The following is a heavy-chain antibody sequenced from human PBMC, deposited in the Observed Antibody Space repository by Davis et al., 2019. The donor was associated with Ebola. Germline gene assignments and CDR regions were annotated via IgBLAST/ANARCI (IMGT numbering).Heavy chain of an antibody. D-gene: IGHD1-26*01. CDR3: ARVYKRGIVGATGY. Sequence: ASVKVSCKASGYTFTSYAMHWVRQAPGQRLEWMGWINAGNGNTKYSQKFQGRVTMTRNTSISTAYMELSSLRSEDTAVYYCARVYKRGIVGATGYWGQGTLVTVSS. J-gene: IGHJ4*02. CDR1: GYTFTSYA. CDR2: INAGNGNT. V-gene: IGHV1-3*01.